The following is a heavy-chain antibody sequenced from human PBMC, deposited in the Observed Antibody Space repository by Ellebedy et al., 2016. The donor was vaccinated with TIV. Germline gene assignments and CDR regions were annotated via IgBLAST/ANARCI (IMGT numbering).Heavy chain of an antibody. D-gene: IGHD4-17*01. CDR3: ARRGSYGDYAVQINSWLDT. V-gene: IGHV3-7*01. Sequence: PGGSLRISCVASGFSFRSYWMSWVRQAPGKGLEWVANIYQDGGVQYYVDSVKGRFTISRDNADNSLFLQMNSLRAEDTAVYYCARRGSYGDYAVQINSWLDTWGRGTLVAVSS. CDR1: GFSFRSYW. J-gene: IGHJ5*02. CDR2: IYQDGGVQ.